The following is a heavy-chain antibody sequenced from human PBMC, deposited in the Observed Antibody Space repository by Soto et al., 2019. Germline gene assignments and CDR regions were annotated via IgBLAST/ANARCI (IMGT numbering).Heavy chain of an antibody. CDR1: GVIATAKY. CDR2: IYNSGST. J-gene: IGHJ3*02. D-gene: IGHD3-22*01. CDR3: ARAVNDVMYYDSSGYYPHPFDAFDI. Sequence: GGSLSLSGAASGVIATAKYMNWVRQAPGGILEWVAVIYNSGSTYHADSVKGRFTISRHDSKNTLYLQMDSLRPEDTAVYYCARAVNDVMYYDSSGYYPHPFDAFDISGQGTMVTVSS. V-gene: IGHV3-53*04.